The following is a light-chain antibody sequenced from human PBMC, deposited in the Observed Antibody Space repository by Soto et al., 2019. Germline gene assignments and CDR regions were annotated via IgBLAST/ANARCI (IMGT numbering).Light chain of an antibody. CDR2: DAS. V-gene: IGKV1D-13*01. CDR3: QQFNNYCRT. J-gene: IGKJ1*01. CDR1: QDISRA. Sequence: ALHLTQSPSSLSASVGDRVTITCRASQDISRALAWYQQKPGKAPKLLIYDASTLGGGVTSRFSGSGSGTDFTLTISSLQPEDFATYYCQQFNNYCRTFGQGTKVEIK.